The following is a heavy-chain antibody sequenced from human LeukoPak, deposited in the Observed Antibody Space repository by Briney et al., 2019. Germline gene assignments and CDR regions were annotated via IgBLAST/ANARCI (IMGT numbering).Heavy chain of an antibody. V-gene: IGHV1-8*01. CDR3: ARGLRSDY. CDR1: GYTFSNYD. J-gene: IGHJ4*02. D-gene: IGHD3-16*02. Sequence: GASVKVSCKASGYTFSNYDINWVRQAPGQGPEWMGWMNPNSGRRVYAQKFQGRVTMTRNSSINTAYMELTSLRSDDTAVYYCARGLRSDYWGQGTLVTVSS. CDR2: MNPNSGRR.